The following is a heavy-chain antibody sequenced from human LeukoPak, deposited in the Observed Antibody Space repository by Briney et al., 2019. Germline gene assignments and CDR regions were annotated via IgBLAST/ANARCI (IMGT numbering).Heavy chain of an antibody. D-gene: IGHD6-6*01. CDR1: GFTFSSYA. Sequence: PGGSLRLSCAASGFTFSSYAMSWVRQAPGKGLEWVSAISGSGGSTYYADSVKGRFTISRDNAKNSLYLQMNSLRAEDTAVYYCMAESSSPWEGYWGQGTTVIVSS. CDR3: MAESSSPWEGY. CDR2: ISGSGGST. V-gene: IGHV3-23*01. J-gene: IGHJ6*02.